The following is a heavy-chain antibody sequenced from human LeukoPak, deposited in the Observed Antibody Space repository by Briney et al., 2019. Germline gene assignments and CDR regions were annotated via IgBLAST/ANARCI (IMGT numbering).Heavy chain of an antibody. V-gene: IGHV3-30*04. J-gene: IGHJ4*02. Sequence: GRFLRLSCAASGFTFSSYAMHWVRQAPGKGLEWVAVISYDGSNKYYADSVKGRFTISRDNSKNTLYLQMNSLRAEDTAVYYCAREVMDYWGQGTLVTVSS. CDR1: GFTFSSYA. CDR3: AREVMDY. CDR2: ISYDGSNK.